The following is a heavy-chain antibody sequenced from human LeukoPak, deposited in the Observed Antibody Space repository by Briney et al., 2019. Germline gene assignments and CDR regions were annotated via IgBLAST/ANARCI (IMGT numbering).Heavy chain of an antibody. J-gene: IGHJ4*02. D-gene: IGHD3-10*01. CDR3: AGHYGSGSD. V-gene: IGHV4-30-4*07. Sequence: SETLSLTCAVSGGSISSGGYSWSWIRQPPGKGLKWIGYIYYSGSTYYNPSLKSRVTISVDTPKNQFSLKLSSVTAADTAVYYCAGHYGSGSDWGQGTLVTVSS. CDR1: GGSISSGGYS. CDR2: IYYSGST.